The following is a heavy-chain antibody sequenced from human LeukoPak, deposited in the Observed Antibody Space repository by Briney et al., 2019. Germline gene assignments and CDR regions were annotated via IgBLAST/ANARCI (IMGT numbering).Heavy chain of an antibody. D-gene: IGHD6-6*01. Sequence: ASVKVYCKASGYTFTGYYMHWVRQAPGQGLEWMGWINPNSGDTNYAQEFQGRVTMTGDTSISTAYMEMSSLRSDDTAVYYCAREAGVAARRGYFDYWGQGTLVTVSS. CDR3: AREAGVAARRGYFDY. J-gene: IGHJ4*02. V-gene: IGHV1-2*02. CDR2: INPNSGDT. CDR1: GYTFTGYY.